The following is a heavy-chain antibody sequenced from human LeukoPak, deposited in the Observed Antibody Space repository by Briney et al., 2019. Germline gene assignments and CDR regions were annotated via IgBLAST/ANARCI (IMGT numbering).Heavy chain of an antibody. V-gene: IGHV3-30*18. Sequence: PGGSLRLSCAASGFTFSRFGMHWVRQAPGKGLEWVAVVSDDGGTVYYAESVKGRFTTARDNSKNTVYLQMNSLRAEDTAVFYCTKEAASGSRYSFDYWGQGTLVTVSS. CDR1: GFTFSRFG. CDR2: VSDDGGTV. D-gene: IGHD1-26*01. CDR3: TKEAASGSRYSFDY. J-gene: IGHJ4*02.